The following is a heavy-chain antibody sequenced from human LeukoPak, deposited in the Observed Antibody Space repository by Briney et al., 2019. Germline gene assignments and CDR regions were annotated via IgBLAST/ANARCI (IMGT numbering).Heavy chain of an antibody. V-gene: IGHV1-69*05. CDR1: GGTFSSYA. D-gene: IGHD6-19*01. Sequence: SVKVSCKASGGTFSSYAISWVRQAPGQGLEWMGRIIPIFGTANYAQKFQGRVTITTDEPTSTAYMELSSLRSEDTAVYYCARDGSSGWYLKVSSWFDPWGQGTLVTVSS. CDR3: ARDGSSGWYLKVSSWFDP. CDR2: IIPIFGTA. J-gene: IGHJ5*02.